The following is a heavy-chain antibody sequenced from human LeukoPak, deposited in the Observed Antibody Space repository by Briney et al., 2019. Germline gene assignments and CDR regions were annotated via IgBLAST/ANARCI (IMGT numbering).Heavy chain of an antibody. CDR2: ISYDGSNK. V-gene: IGHV3-30*18. CDR1: GFTFSSYG. Sequence: PGGSLRLSCAASGFTFSSYGMHWVRQAPGKGLEWVAVISYDGSNKYYADSVKGRLTISRDNSKNTLYLQMNSLRAEDTAVYYCAKNGRDGGTFMDVWGQGTTVTVSS. CDR3: AKNGRDGGTFMDV. D-gene: IGHD4-23*01. J-gene: IGHJ6*02.